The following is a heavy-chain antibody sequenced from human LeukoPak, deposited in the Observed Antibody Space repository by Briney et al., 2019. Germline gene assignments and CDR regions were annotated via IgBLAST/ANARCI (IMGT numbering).Heavy chain of an antibody. Sequence: SETLSLTCTVSGGSISSSTYYWGWIRQPPGKGPGWIGSIYYSGSTYYNPSLKSRVTISVDTSTNQFSLKLSSVTAADTAVYYCAKVDCSGGSCYSFDYWGQGTLVTVSS. J-gene: IGHJ4*02. D-gene: IGHD2-15*01. CDR3: AKVDCSGGSCYSFDY. CDR2: IYYSGST. CDR1: GGSISSSTYY. V-gene: IGHV4-39*07.